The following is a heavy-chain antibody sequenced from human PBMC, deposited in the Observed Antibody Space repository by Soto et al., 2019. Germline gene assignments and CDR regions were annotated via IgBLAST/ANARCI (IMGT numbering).Heavy chain of an antibody. Sequence: QVQLQESGPGLVKPSETLSLTCTVSGGSISSDYWSWIRQPPGKGLEWIGYIYYSGSPTYSPSLKSRVTTSGDTSKIQFSLKLSSVTAADTAVYYCARGVGYWSSTICYHHFDYWGQGTLVTVSS. J-gene: IGHJ4*02. CDR2: IYYSGSP. V-gene: IGHV4-59*01. CDR3: ARGVGYWSSTICYHHFDY. D-gene: IGHD2-2*01. CDR1: GGSISSDY.